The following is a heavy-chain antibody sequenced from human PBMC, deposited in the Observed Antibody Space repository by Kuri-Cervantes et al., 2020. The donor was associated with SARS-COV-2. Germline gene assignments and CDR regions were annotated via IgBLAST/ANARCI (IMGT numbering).Heavy chain of an antibody. Sequence: ASVKVSCKVSGYTLTELSMHWVRQAPGKGLEWMGGFDPEDGETIYAQEFQGRVTITRDTSASTAYMELSSLRSEDTAVYYCARVFGHQQLGEDYWGQGTLVTVSS. CDR3: ARVFGHQQLGEDY. J-gene: IGHJ4*02. D-gene: IGHD6-13*01. V-gene: IGHV1-24*01. CDR2: FDPEDGET. CDR1: GYTLTELS.